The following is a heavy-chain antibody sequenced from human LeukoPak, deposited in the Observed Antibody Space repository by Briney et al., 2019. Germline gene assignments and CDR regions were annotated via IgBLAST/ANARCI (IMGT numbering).Heavy chain of an antibody. CDR1: GGSFSGYY. CDR3: ARALTGRARTFDY. D-gene: IGHD3-9*01. V-gene: IGHV4-34*01. CDR2: INRSGST. Sequence: KPSETLSLTCAVYGGSFSGYYWSWIRQPPGKGLEWIGEINRSGSTYYNPSLKSRVTISVDTSKNQFSLRLSSVTAADTAVYYCARALTGRARTFDYWGQGTLVTVSS. J-gene: IGHJ4*02.